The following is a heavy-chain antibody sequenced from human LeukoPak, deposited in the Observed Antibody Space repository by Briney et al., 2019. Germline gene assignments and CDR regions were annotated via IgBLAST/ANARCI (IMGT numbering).Heavy chain of an antibody. CDR3: ARDRRLGGSYEGDDY. V-gene: IGHV4-59*01. Sequence: PSETLSLTCTVSGGSISSYYWSWIRQPPGKGLEWIGYIYYSGSTNYNPSLKSRVTISVDTSKNQFSLKLSSVTAADTAVYYCARDRRLGGSYEGDDYWGQGTLVTVSS. CDR1: GGSISSYY. D-gene: IGHD1-26*01. J-gene: IGHJ4*02. CDR2: IYYSGST.